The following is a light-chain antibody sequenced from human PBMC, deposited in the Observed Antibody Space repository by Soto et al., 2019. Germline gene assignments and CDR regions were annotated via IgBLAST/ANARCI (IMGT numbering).Light chain of an antibody. CDR1: QSVSSSY. CDR3: QQYGSSPRT. J-gene: IGKJ3*01. V-gene: IGKV3-20*01. Sequence: EIVLTQSPGTLSLSPGERATLSCRASQSVSSSYLAWCQQKPGQAPRLLIYGASSRATDIPDRFSGSGSGTDFTLTISRREPEDFAVYYCQQYGSSPRTFGPGTIVDIK. CDR2: GAS.